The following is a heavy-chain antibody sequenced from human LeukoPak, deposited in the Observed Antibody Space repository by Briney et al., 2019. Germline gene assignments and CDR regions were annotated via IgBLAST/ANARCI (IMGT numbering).Heavy chain of an antibody. Sequence: GASVKVSCKTSGYTFTNYGISWVRQAPGQGLEWLGWISGYNGNTNHAQKLQGRVTMTTDTSTTTAYMEVRSLRSDDTAVYYCARVPCTISCYYYYGMDVWGQGTTVTVSS. V-gene: IGHV1-18*01. CDR1: GYTFTNYG. CDR3: ARVPCTISCYYYYGMDV. J-gene: IGHJ6*02. CDR2: ISGYNGNT. D-gene: IGHD2-8*01.